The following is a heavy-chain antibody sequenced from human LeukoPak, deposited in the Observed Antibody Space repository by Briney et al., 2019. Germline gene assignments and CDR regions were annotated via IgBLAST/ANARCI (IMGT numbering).Heavy chain of an antibody. J-gene: IGHJ4*02. Sequence: PSETLSLTCPVYGGFFSGHFWRWIRQPPGKGLEWIGEINHSGSTNYNPSLKSRVTISVDTSKNQFSLKLSFVTAADTAVYYCARGYYYDSSGPLDYWGQGTLVTVSS. CDR2: INHSGST. D-gene: IGHD3-22*01. CDR3: ARGYYYDSSGPLDY. V-gene: IGHV4-34*01. CDR1: GGFFSGHF.